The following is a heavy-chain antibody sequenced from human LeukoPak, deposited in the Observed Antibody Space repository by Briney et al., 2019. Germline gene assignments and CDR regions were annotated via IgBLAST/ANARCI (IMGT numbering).Heavy chain of an antibody. CDR2: IHPRRGDT. D-gene: IGHD3-10*01. CDR1: GYSFTASY. V-gene: IGHV1-2*02. Sequence: VASVKVSCKTSGYSFTASYIHWVRQAPGQGLEWMGWIHPRRGDTNYAQKFQGRVTMTRDTSISTAYLDLSSLRSDDTAVYYCARDGDNGTGSYYRGCTVSWGQGTPVTVSP. CDR3: ARDGDNGTGSYYRGCTVS. J-gene: IGHJ5*02.